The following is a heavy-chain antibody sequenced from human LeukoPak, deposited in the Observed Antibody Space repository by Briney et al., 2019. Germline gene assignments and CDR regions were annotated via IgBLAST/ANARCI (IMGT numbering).Heavy chain of an antibody. J-gene: IGHJ6*03. CDR3: ARDGHYYGSGSYYYMDV. CDR1: GYTFTSYD. Sequence: ASVKVSCKASGYTFTSYDINWVRQATGQGLEWIGFTNPNTGNTVYAQKFQGRVIMTSDTSINTAYMELSSLTSEDTAVYYCARDGHYYGSGSYYYMDVWGKGTTVTISS. V-gene: IGHV1-8*01. D-gene: IGHD3-10*01. CDR2: TNPNTGNT.